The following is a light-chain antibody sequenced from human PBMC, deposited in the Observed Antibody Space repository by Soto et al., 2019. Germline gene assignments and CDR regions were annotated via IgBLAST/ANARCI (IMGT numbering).Light chain of an antibody. CDR1: SSDLGDFNY. CDR3: SSYTNSVTLVV. J-gene: IGLJ2*01. Sequence: QSVLTQPASVSGSPGQSITISCTGSSSDLGDFNYVSWYQQYPGKAPKLMIYDVTNRPSGVSDRFSGSKSGNTASLTISGLQAEDEAEYYCSSYTNSVTLVVFGGGTKVTVL. V-gene: IGLV2-14*03. CDR2: DVT.